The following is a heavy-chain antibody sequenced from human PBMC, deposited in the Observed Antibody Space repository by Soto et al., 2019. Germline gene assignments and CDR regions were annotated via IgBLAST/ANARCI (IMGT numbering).Heavy chain of an antibody. V-gene: IGHV3-48*02. D-gene: IGHD3-3*01. Sequence: EVQLVESGGGLAQPGGSLRLSCAASGFTFSAYSMTWVRQAPGKGLEWVSYISGNSDSIYYVDSVKGRFTISRDNAKSSLFLEMNSLTDGDTGVYYCARERKGVFGLHTDSTNDFWGQGALVIVST. CDR1: GFTFSAYS. CDR3: ARERKGVFGLHTDSTNDF. J-gene: IGHJ4*02. CDR2: ISGNSDSI.